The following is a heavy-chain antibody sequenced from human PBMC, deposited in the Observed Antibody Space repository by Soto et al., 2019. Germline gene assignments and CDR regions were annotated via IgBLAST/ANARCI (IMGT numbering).Heavy chain of an antibody. CDR2: ISGSGSNT. CDR1: GFMFNNYP. Sequence: PGGSLRLSCAASGFMFNNYPMNWVRQAPGKGPEWVSTISGSGSNTFYADPVKGRFTISRDNSKNTLYLQMNSLRAEDTARYYCAKPLVGSGWPLFDYWGQGALVTVSS. CDR3: AKPLVGSGWPLFDY. V-gene: IGHV3-23*01. D-gene: IGHD6-19*01. J-gene: IGHJ4*02.